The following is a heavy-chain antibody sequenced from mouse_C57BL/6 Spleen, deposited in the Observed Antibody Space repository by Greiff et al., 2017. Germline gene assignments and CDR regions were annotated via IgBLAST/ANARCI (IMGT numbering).Heavy chain of an antibody. CDR2: INPGSGGT. V-gene: IGHV1-54*01. CDR1: GYAFTHYL. Sequence: VKLQESGAELVRPGTSVKVSCKASGYAFTHYLIAWVKQRPGQGLEWIGVINPGSGGTNYNEKFKGKATLTADKSSSTAYMQLSSLTSEDSAVXFCAREMRFLFADWGQGTLVTVSA. J-gene: IGHJ3*01. CDR3: AREMRFLFAD.